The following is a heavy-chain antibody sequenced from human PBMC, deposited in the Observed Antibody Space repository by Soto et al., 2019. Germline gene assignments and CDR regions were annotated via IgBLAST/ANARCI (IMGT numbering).Heavy chain of an antibody. CDR2: IYYSGST. D-gene: IGHD6-19*01. J-gene: IGHJ5*02. Sequence: SETLSLTCSVSGGSINSSSYFRGWVRQPPGKGLEWIGSIYYSGSTYYNPSLRSRVTISVDTSKNQFSLKLSSVTAADTAVFYCARHYSSGSRNWFDPWGQGTLVTVSS. CDR3: ARHYSSGSRNWFDP. V-gene: IGHV4-39*01. CDR1: GGSINSSSYF.